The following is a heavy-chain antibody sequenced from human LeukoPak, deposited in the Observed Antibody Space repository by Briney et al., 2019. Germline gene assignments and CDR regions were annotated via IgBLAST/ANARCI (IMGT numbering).Heavy chain of an antibody. V-gene: IGHV1-24*01. Sequence: ASVKVSCKVSGYSLSEMSIHWVRLAPGKGLEWVANFDREDGERTYAQKFQGRAPMTEDTSADTTYLEMSSLTSEDTAIYYCASDYSVHWGQGTLVTVSA. CDR1: GYSLSEMS. CDR2: FDREDGER. J-gene: IGHJ4*02. CDR3: ASDYSVH. D-gene: IGHD2-15*01.